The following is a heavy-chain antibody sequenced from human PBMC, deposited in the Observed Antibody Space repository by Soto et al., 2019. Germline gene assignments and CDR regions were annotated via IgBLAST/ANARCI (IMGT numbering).Heavy chain of an antibody. J-gene: IGHJ4*02. V-gene: IGHV4-39*01. D-gene: IGHD6-13*01. CDR2: ISYRGST. CDR1: GASISNSAYY. CDR3: VTFDFSSTYYDH. Sequence: SGTLSLTCTVSGASISNSAYYWVWIRQPPGKGLEWIGTISYRGSTFYKPSLKSQVTISVDTIKNQFSLKLDSVTVADTAVYYCVTFDFSSTYYDHWGQGTLVTVSS.